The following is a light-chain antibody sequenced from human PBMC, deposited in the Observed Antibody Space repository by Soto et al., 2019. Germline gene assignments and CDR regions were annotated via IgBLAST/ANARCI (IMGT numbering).Light chain of an antibody. CDR1: ESVSSSY. CDR2: GAS. Sequence: EIVLTQSPGTLSLSPGDGATLFCRASESVSSSYLAWHQQKPGQAPRLLSYGASSRATGIPDRFSGSGSGADFTLTISRLEPEDVAVYYCQQYGTSPRTFGQGTKVEIK. V-gene: IGKV3-20*01. J-gene: IGKJ1*01. CDR3: QQYGTSPRT.